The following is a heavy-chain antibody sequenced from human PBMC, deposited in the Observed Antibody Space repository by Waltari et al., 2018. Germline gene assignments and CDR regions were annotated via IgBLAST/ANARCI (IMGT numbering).Heavy chain of an antibody. D-gene: IGHD3-16*01. J-gene: IGHJ4*02. Sequence: EVQLVESGGGLVQPGGSLRLSCAASGFTFSSYSMNWVRQAPGKGLEWVSYISSSSSTIYYADSVKGRFTISRDNAKNSLYLQMNSLRAEDTAVYYCVMKDYVWGNDYWGQGTLVTVSS. CDR1: GFTFSSYS. CDR2: ISSSSSTI. CDR3: VMKDYVWGNDY. V-gene: IGHV3-48*01.